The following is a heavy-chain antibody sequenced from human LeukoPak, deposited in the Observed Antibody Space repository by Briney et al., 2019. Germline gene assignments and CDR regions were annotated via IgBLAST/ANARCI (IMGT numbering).Heavy chain of an antibody. J-gene: IGHJ4*02. CDR1: GFTFTDNA. Sequence: GGSLRLSCTASGFTFTDNAMRWVRQAPGGGLEWVSAISGDGGGYTYYADSVKGRFTISRVNSKNTLYLEMNSLRAEDTAVYYCAKDLTSGSGSYDYWGQGTLVTVSS. V-gene: IGHV3-23*01. CDR2: ISGDGGGYT. CDR3: AKDLTSGSGSYDY. D-gene: IGHD3-10*01.